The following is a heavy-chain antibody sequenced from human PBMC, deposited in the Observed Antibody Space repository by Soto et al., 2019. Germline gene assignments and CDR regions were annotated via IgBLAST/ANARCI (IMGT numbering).Heavy chain of an antibody. J-gene: IGHJ4*02. D-gene: IGHD5-12*01. CDR1: GFSFSCFW. CDR2: MFTDVSTT. Sequence: GGSRRRSWAASGFSFSCFWMHGVRQAPGKGLVWVSRMFTDVSTTYYADSVKGRFTISRDNAKSTLYLQMNSLRDEDTAVYYCVRGNTGYGNFDSWGQGTLVTVSS. CDR3: VRGNTGYGNFDS. V-gene: IGHV3-74*01.